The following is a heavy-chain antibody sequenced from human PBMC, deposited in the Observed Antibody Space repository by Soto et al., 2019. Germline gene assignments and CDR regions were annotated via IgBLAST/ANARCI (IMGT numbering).Heavy chain of an antibody. CDR3: ARTGRYYDILTGYYGPQGDYFDY. Sequence: GASVKVSCKASGCTFSSYAISCVRQAPGQVLEWMGGIIPIFGTANYAQKFQGRVTITADESTSTAYMELSSLRSEDTAVYYCARTGRYYDILTGYYGPQGDYFDYWGQGTLVTVSS. D-gene: IGHD3-9*01. CDR2: IIPIFGTA. V-gene: IGHV1-69*13. CDR1: GCTFSSYA. J-gene: IGHJ4*02.